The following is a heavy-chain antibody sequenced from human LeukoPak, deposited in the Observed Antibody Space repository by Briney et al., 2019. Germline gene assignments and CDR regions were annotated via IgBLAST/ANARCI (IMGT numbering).Heavy chain of an antibody. D-gene: IGHD3-22*01. V-gene: IGHV4-39*07. CDR1: GDSISSSSSY. J-gene: IGHJ4*02. CDR2: IYYSGST. CDR3: ARGSVYYDSSGYYLGAFDY. Sequence: SETLSLTCSVSGDSISSSSSYWGWIRQPPGKGLEWIGSIYYSGSTYYNTSLKSRVTISVDTSKNQFSLKLSSVTAADTAVYYCARGSVYYDSSGYYLGAFDYWGQGTLVTVSS.